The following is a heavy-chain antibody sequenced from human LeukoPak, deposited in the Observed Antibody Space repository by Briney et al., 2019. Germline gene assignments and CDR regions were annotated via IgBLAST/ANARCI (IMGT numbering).Heavy chain of an antibody. CDR3: AKEVHDHIWGRSHVNNFDP. D-gene: IGHD3-16*01. CDR1: GFTFSDFG. J-gene: IGHJ5*02. Sequence: GGSLRLSCDVSGFTFSDFGMHWVRQAPGKGLEWLAIISYDGAYTHTSKSLKGRFTISRDNANNTLSLQMTSLRPEDTAVYYCAKEVHDHIWGRSHVNNFDPWGQGTLVTVSS. V-gene: IGHV3-30*18. CDR2: ISYDGAYT.